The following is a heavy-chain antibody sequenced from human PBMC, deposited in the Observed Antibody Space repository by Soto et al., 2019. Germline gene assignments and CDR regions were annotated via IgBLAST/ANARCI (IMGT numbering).Heavy chain of an antibody. V-gene: IGHV4-30-4*01. CDR1: GGSISSGDYY. D-gene: IGHD3-22*01. Sequence: QVQLQESGPGLVKPSQTLSLTCTVSGGSISSGDYYWSWIRQPPGKGLEWIGYIYYSGSTYYNPSLKRRVTISVDTSKNQFSLKLSSVTAADTAVYYCARAGLIVVKANWFDPWGQGTLVTVSS. J-gene: IGHJ5*02. CDR2: IYYSGST. CDR3: ARAGLIVVKANWFDP.